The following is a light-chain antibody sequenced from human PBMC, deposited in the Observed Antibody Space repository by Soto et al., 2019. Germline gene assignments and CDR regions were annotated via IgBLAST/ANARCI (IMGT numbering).Light chain of an antibody. CDR3: QQYGSSPGYT. CDR2: GAS. Sequence: EIVLTQSPGTLSLSPGERATLSCRASQSVSSSYLAWHQQKPGQAPRLLTYGASSRATGSPDRFSGSGSGTDFTRSISRLEPEDFAVYYCQQYGSSPGYTFGQGTKLEIK. V-gene: IGKV3-20*01. J-gene: IGKJ2*01. CDR1: QSVSSSY.